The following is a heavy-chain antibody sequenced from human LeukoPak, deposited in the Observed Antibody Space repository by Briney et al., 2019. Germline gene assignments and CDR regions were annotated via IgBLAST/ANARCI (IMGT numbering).Heavy chain of an antibody. CDR3: AEVGYSGSFDY. J-gene: IGHJ4*02. D-gene: IGHD5-12*01. CDR1: GFTFSSYA. CDR2: ISGSGGST. V-gene: IGHV3-23*01. Sequence: GGSLRLSCAASGFTFSSYAMSWVRQAPGKGLEWVSAISGSGGSTYYADSVKGRFTISRDNSKDTLYLQMNSLRAEDTAVYYCAEVGYSGSFDYWGQGTLVTVSS.